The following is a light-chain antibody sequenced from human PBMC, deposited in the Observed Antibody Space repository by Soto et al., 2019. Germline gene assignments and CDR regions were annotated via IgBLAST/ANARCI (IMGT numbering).Light chain of an antibody. CDR2: DVS. CDR3: SSFTTTNTLV. Sequence: QSALTQPASVSGSPGQSISMSCTGTSGDVDAYNYVSWFQHHPGKAPRIILYDVSYRPSGVSDRFSGSKSGNTASLTISGLQAEDEADYYCSSFTTTNTLVFGGGTKVTVL. CDR1: SGDVDAYNY. J-gene: IGLJ3*02. V-gene: IGLV2-14*03.